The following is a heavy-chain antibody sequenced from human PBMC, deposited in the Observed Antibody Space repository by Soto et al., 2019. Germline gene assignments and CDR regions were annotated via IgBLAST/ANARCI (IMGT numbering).Heavy chain of an antibody. CDR1: GFTFSSYA. D-gene: IGHD2-15*01. CDR3: ARGWTFDY. Sequence: PGGSLRLSCAASGFTFSSYAMHWVRQAPGKGLEWVAVISYDGSNKYYADSVKGRFTISRDNSKNTLYLQMNSLRAEDTAVYYCARGWTFDYWGQGTLVTVSS. V-gene: IGHV3-30-3*01. CDR2: ISYDGSNK. J-gene: IGHJ4*02.